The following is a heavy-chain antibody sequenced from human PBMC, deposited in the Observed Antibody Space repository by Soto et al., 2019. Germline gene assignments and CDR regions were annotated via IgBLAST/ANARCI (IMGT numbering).Heavy chain of an antibody. CDR1: GYTLTELS. D-gene: IGHD3-22*01. J-gene: IGHJ4*02. CDR2: FDPEDGET. Sequence: ASVKVSCKVSGYTLTELSMHWVRQAPGKGLEWMGGFDPEDGETIYAQKFQGRVTMTEDTSTDTAYMELSSLRSEDKAVYYCATHRQYSDDSSGYYPYYFDDWGQGTLVTVSS. CDR3: ATHRQYSDDSSGYYPYYFDD. V-gene: IGHV1-24*01.